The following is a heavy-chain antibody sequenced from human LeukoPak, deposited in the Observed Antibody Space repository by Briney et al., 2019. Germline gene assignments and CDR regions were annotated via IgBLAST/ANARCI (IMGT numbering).Heavy chain of an antibody. CDR1: GYTFTSYH. J-gene: IGHJ2*01. D-gene: IGHD3-22*01. V-gene: IGHV1-46*01. CDR3: ARHHQSSGYYSRYWYFDL. CDR2: INTNYGST. Sequence: ASVKVSCKASGYTFTSYHIHWVRQAPGQGLEWMGIINTNYGSTSYAQKFLGRVSLTRDTSKNQFSLKLSSVTAADTAVYYCARHHQSSGYYSRYWYFDLWGRGTLVTVSS.